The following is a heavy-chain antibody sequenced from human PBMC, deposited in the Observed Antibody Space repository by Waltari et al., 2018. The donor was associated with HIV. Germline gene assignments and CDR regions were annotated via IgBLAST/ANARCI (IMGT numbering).Heavy chain of an antibody. D-gene: IGHD5-12*01. Sequence: QVQLQQWGTGLLKPSETLALTCAVYGGSFDEYYWTWFRQPPGKGLEWIGQIDHSGTSHYNPSLKDRLTMSVDRSKNQFSLKVTSATVADTATFYCARGIFSLIVAGTNFDYWGQGFLVTVS. CDR1: GGSFDEYY. J-gene: IGHJ4*02. CDR2: IDHSGTS. CDR3: ARGIFSLIVAGTNFDY. V-gene: IGHV4-34*01.